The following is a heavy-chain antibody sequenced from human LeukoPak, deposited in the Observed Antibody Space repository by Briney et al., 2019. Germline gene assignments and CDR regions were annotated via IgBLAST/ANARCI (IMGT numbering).Heavy chain of an antibody. D-gene: IGHD3-10*01. CDR1: GYTFTSYG. CDR2: ISAYNGNT. Sequence: ASVKVSCKASGYTFTSYGIGWVRQAPGQGLEWMGWISAYNGNTNYAQKLQGRVTMTTDTSTSTAYMELRSLRSDDTAVYYCARITMVRGVIITFGYWGQGTLVTVSS. V-gene: IGHV1-18*01. CDR3: ARITMVRGVIITFGY. J-gene: IGHJ4*02.